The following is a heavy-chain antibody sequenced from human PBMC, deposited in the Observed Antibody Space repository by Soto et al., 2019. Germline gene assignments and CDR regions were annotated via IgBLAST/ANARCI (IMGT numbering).Heavy chain of an antibody. D-gene: IGHD1-26*01. V-gene: IGHV4-61*01. CDR1: GGSVSSGSYY. Sequence: LSLTCTVSGGSVSSGSYYWSWIWQPPGKGLEWIGYIYYSGSTNYNPSLKSRVTISVDTSKNQFSLKLSSVTAADTAVYYCARDTRAPYYYYGMDVWGQGTTVTVSS. CDR3: ARDTRAPYYYYGMDV. J-gene: IGHJ6*02. CDR2: IYYSGST.